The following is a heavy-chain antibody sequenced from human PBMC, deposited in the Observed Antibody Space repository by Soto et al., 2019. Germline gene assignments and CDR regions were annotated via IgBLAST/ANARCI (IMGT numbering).Heavy chain of an antibody. V-gene: IGHV4-59*01. CDR1: GASISSYY. Sequence: QVQLQESGPGLVKPSETLSLTCTVSGASISSYYWSWIRQPPGQGLEWIGYMYYSGSANYNPSLRSRVTLSVHTSKHQFSLNVNSVAAADTAVYDCARECPVHSAYLDDWGQGILVTVSS. D-gene: IGHD1-26*01. CDR3: ARECPVHSAYLDD. CDR2: MYYSGSA. J-gene: IGHJ4*02.